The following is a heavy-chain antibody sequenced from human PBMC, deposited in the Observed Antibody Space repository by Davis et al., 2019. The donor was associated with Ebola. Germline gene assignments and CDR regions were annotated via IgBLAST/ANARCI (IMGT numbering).Heavy chain of an antibody. CDR2: INWNGGST. J-gene: IGHJ4*02. CDR1: GFTSDDYG. Sequence: GESLKISCAASGFTSDDYGMSWVRQAPGKGLEWVSGINWNGGSTGYADSVKGRFTISRDNAKNSLYLQMNSLRDEDTAVYYCASQVILTNDYWGQGTLVTVSS. CDR3: ASQVILTNDY. V-gene: IGHV3-20*04. D-gene: IGHD3-9*01.